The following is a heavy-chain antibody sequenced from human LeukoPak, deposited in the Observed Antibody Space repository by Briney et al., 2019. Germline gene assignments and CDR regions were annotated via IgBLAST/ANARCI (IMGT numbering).Heavy chain of an antibody. CDR2: ITYDGSNK. Sequence: GGSLRLSCAASGFTFRGYAMHWVRQAPGKGLEWVAGITYDGSNKYFGDSVKGRFTITRDNSNNTLYLQMDILRAEDTAIYYCAKAVXSDYHPLYYNYYMDVWGKGTTVTVSS. D-gene: IGHD3-10*01. CDR1: GFTFRGYA. CDR3: AKAVXSDYHPLYYNYYMDV. V-gene: IGHV3-30*18. J-gene: IGHJ6*03.